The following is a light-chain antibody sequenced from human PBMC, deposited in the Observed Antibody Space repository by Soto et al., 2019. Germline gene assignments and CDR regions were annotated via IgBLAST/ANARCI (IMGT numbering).Light chain of an antibody. Sequence: EIVLTQPPGTLSLSPGERATLSCRASQSVSSNSLAWYHQKPGQPPRLLIYGASSRATGIPDRFSGSGSGTDFTLTISRLEPEDFAVYYCQQYGSSLITFGQGTRLEIK. V-gene: IGKV3-20*01. CDR2: GAS. J-gene: IGKJ5*01. CDR1: QSVSSNS. CDR3: QQYGSSLIT.